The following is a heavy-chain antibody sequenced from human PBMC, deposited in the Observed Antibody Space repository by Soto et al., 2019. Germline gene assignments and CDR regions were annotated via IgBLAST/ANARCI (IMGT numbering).Heavy chain of an antibody. Sequence: GGSLRLSCAASGFTFNIYAMSWVRQVPGKGLEWVSTISGIGGTSYADFVRGRFTISRDNSKNTLYLQMNSLRVDDTAIYYCAKDAPGSGWLSDYWGQGTLVTVSS. CDR1: GFTFNIYA. V-gene: IGHV3-23*01. D-gene: IGHD3-22*01. CDR2: ISGIGGT. J-gene: IGHJ4*02. CDR3: AKDAPGSGWLSDY.